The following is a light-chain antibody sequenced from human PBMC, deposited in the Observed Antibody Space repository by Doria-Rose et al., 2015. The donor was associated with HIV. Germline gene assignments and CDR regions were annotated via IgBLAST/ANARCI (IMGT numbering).Light chain of an antibody. Sequence: IRLTQSPSSLSAFVGDRVTITCRASQSISNYLHWYQQKPGKAPKLLIYTASSLQSGAPSRFSGSGSGTDFTLTISSLQPEDSATYYCQQSFSTLPLTFGGGTNVEIK. V-gene: IGKV1-39*01. J-gene: IGKJ4*01. CDR1: QSISNY. CDR3: QQSFSTLPLT. CDR2: TAS.